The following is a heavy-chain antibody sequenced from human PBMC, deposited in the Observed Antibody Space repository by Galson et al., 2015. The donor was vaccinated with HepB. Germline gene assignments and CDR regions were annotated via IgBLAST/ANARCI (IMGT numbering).Heavy chain of an antibody. D-gene: IGHD3-9*01. V-gene: IGHV3-21*05. Sequence: SLRLSCAASGFTFSSYSMSWVRQAPGKGLEWVSYISSSSSYTNYADSVKGRFTISRDNAKNSLYLQMNSLRAEDTAVYYCARTPRYDILTGYYCSWGQGTLVTVSS. CDR1: GFTFSSYS. CDR3: ARTPRYDILTGYYCS. CDR2: ISSSSSYT. J-gene: IGHJ5*02.